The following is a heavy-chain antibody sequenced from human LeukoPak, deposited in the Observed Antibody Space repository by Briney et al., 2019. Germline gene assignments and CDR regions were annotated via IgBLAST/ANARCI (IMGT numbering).Heavy chain of an antibody. D-gene: IGHD5-18*01. CDR1: GFTFSSYS. V-gene: IGHV3-21*01. Sequence: GGSLRLSCAASGFTFSSYSMNWVRQAPGKGLEWVSSISSSSSYIYYADSVKGRFTISRDNSKNTLYLQMNSLRAEDTAVYYCARDHKYTAMAEYYFDYWGQGTLVTVSS. J-gene: IGHJ4*02. CDR3: ARDHKYTAMAEYYFDY. CDR2: ISSSSSYI.